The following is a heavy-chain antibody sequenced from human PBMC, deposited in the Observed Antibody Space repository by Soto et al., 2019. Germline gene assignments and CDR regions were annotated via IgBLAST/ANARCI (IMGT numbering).Heavy chain of an antibody. CDR1: GFTFSSYS. CDR3: ARVGMGIAAAGNDY. J-gene: IGHJ4*02. D-gene: IGHD6-13*01. Sequence: EVQLVESGGGLVQPGGSLRLSCAASGFTFSSYSMNWVRQAPGKGLEWVSYISSSSSTIYYADSVKGRFTISRDNAKKSLYLQMNSLRAEDTAVYYCARVGMGIAAAGNDYWGQGTLVTVSS. V-gene: IGHV3-48*01. CDR2: ISSSSSTI.